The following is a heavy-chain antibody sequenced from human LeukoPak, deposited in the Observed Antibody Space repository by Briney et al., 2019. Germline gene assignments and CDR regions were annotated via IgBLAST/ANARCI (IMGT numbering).Heavy chain of an antibody. CDR1: GFTFSSYS. D-gene: IGHD6-13*01. CDR2: MSSSSIYI. CDR3: ARDQQQLDAYYYYYGMDV. J-gene: IGHJ6*04. V-gene: IGHV3-21*01. Sequence: GGSLRLSCAASGFTFSSYSMNCVRQAPGKGLEWVSSMSSSSIYIYYAHSEKGRFTISRDNAKNSLYLKMNSLRAEATAVYYCARDQQQLDAYYYYYGMDVWGKGTTVTVSS.